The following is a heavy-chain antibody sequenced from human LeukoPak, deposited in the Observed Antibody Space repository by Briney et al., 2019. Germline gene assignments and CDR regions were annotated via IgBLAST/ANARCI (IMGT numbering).Heavy chain of an antibody. Sequence: ASVKVSCKASGYTFTGYYMHWVRQAPGQGLECMGWINPNSGGTNYAQKFQGRVTMTRDTSISTAYMELSRLRSDDTAVYYCARGRDRYYDILTGYYEGGYYLDYWGQGTLVTVSS. CDR3: ARGRDRYYDILTGYYEGGYYLDY. J-gene: IGHJ4*02. CDR1: GYTFTGYY. CDR2: INPNSGGT. D-gene: IGHD3-9*01. V-gene: IGHV1-2*02.